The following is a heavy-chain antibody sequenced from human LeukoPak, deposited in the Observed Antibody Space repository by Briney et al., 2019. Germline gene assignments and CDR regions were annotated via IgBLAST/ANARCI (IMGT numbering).Heavy chain of an antibody. D-gene: IGHD7-27*01. CDR1: GGSFNSDF. CDR3: ARSPSRGRPLGYFQH. V-gene: IGHV4-59*01. J-gene: IGHJ1*01. Sequence: SETLSLTCTVSGGSFNSDFWSWLRHPPGKGLEWIGNTYYRGSTNYNPSLKSRATISVDTSKNQFSLKLSSVTAADTAVYYCARSPSRGRPLGYFQHWGQGTLVTVSS. CDR2: TYYRGST.